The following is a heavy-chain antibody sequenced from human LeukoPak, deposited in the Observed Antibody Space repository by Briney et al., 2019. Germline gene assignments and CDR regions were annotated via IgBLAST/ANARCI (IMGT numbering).Heavy chain of an antibody. J-gene: IGHJ5*02. CDR1: GYTFTGYY. CDR2: INPNSGGT. V-gene: IGHV1-2*02. D-gene: IGHD3-16*01. CDR3: AREGDYRGDWFDP. Sequence: ASVKVSCKASGYTFTGYYMHWVRQAPGQGLEWMGWINPNSGGTNYAQKFQGRVTMTRDTSISTAYMKLSRLRSDDTAVYYCAREGDYRGDWFDPWGQGTLVTVSS.